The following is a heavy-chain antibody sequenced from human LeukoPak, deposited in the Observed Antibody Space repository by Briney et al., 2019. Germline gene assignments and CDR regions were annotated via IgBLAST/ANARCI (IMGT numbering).Heavy chain of an antibody. CDR1: GFTVSNDY. V-gene: IGHV3-53*01. J-gene: IGHJ4*02. CDR2: IYGGGDT. CDR3: TRLLPSSHHFFDS. D-gene: IGHD6-6*01. Sequence: GGSLRLSCAVFGFTVSNDYMSWVRQAPGKGLEWVSVIYGGGDTYYADSVRGRFTISRDNFENTLFLQMDSLRAEDTAVYCTRLLPSSHHFFDSWGQGTLVTVSS.